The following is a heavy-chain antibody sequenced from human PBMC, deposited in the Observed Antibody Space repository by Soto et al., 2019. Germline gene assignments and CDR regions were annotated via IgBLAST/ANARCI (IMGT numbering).Heavy chain of an antibody. D-gene: IGHD3-16*01. CDR1: GDTFNSYV. Sequence: QVQLVQSGAEVKRPGSSVKVSCESSGDTFNSYVISWVRQAPGQGLEWMGGIIPIIGVTHYAQKFQGRVTISALSSTGTAYLELTNLGFEDTALYYCARESLCAKGADNWGQGTLVTVSS. CDR3: ARESLCAKGADN. J-gene: IGHJ4*02. CDR2: IIPIIGVT. V-gene: IGHV1-69*17.